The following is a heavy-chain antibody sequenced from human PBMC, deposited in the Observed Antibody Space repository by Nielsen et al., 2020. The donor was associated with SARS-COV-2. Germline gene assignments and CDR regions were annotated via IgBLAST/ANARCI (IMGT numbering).Heavy chain of an antibody. J-gene: IGHJ2*01. CDR2: IYYSGST. V-gene: IGHV4-31*03. Sequence: SETLSLTCTVSGGSISSGGYYWSWIRQHPGKGLEWIGYIYYSGSTYYNPSLKSRVTISVDTSKNQFSLKLSSVTAADTAVYYCARDVSGVGGKTYCGGDCYYGREETDWYFDLWGRGTLVTVSS. CDR3: ARDVSGVGGKTYCGGDCYYGREETDWYFDL. CDR1: GGSISSGGYY. D-gene: IGHD2-21*02.